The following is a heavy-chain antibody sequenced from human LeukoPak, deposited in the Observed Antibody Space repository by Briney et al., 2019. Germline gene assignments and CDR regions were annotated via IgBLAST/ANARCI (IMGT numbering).Heavy chain of an antibody. D-gene: IGHD3-22*01. V-gene: IGHV4-31*02. CDR3: ARAPFYYYDSSGYGFDY. CDR1: GFTFSGYW. J-gene: IGHJ4*02. Sequence: LRLSCAASGFTFSGYWMSWVRQHPGKGLEWIGYIYHSGSTYYNPSLKGRVTISVDTSQNQFSLKLSSVTAADTAVYYCARAPFYYYDSSGYGFDYWGQGTLVTVSS. CDR2: IYHSGST.